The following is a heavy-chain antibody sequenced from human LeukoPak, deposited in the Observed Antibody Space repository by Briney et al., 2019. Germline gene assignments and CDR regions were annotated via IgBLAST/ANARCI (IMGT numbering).Heavy chain of an antibody. CDR3: AIGGYSSSWEKFDY. CDR1: GYTFTSYG. J-gene: IGHJ4*02. V-gene: IGHV1-18*01. CDR2: ISAYNGNT. D-gene: IGHD6-13*01. Sequence: ASVKVSCKASGYTFTSYGISWVRQAPGQGLEWMGWISAYNGNTNYAQKLQGRVTMTTDTATSTAYMELRSLRSDDTAVYYCAIGGYSSSWEKFDYWGQGTLVTVSS.